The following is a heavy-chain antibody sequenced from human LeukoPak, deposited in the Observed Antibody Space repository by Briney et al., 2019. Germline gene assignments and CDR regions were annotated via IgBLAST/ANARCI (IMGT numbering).Heavy chain of an antibody. Sequence: GGSLRLSCAASGFTFSNYGMHWVRQAPGKGLEWVAVIWYDGSNKYYADSVKGRFAISRDNSKNTLYLQMNSLRAEDTAVYYCARDYYDSSGYPSFDPRGQGTLVTVSS. V-gene: IGHV3-33*01. D-gene: IGHD3-22*01. CDR3: ARDYYDSSGYPSFDP. J-gene: IGHJ5*02. CDR1: GFTFSNYG. CDR2: IWYDGSNK.